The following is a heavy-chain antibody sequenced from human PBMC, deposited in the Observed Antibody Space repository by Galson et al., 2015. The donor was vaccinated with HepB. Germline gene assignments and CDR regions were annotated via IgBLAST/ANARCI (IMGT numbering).Heavy chain of an antibody. D-gene: IGHD1/OR15-1a*01. V-gene: IGHV3-23*01. J-gene: IGHJ6*02. CDR3: ARVSEQTSRGMDV. CDR2: ISDSGGST. Sequence: SLRLSCAASGFTFSSYAMTWVRQAPGKGLEWVSSISDSGGSTYYADSVKGRFTISRDNSKNTLYLQMNSLRAEDTAVYYCARVSEQTSRGMDVWGQGTTVTVSS. CDR1: GFTFSSYA.